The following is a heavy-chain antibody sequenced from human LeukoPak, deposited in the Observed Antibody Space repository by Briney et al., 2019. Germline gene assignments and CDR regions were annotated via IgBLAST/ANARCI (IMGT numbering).Heavy chain of an antibody. D-gene: IGHD1-26*01. CDR3: ARLFTRAWEYRYGMDV. V-gene: IGHV4-39*01. CDR1: GGSIRTDGSW. Sequence: SETLSLTCTVSGGSIRTDGSWWAWIRQPPGKGLEWIGSIYIDGITHSNSSLQSRVTLSIDTSKNQFSLKLTSVTAADTAVFYCARLFTRAWEYRYGMDVWGQGTAVTVSS. J-gene: IGHJ6*02. CDR2: IYIDGIT.